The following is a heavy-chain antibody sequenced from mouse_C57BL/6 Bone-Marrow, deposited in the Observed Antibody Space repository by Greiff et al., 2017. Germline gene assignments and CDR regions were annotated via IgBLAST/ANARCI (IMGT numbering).Heavy chain of an antibody. CDR1: GFTFSSYA. J-gene: IGHJ2*01. V-gene: IGHV5-4*01. CDR2: ISDGGSYT. Sequence: EVQLVESGGGLVKPGGSLKLSCAASGFTFSSYAMSWVRQTPEKRLEWVATISDGGSYTYYPDNVKGRFTISRDNAKNNLYLQMSHLKSEDTAMYYCAREPYGVGYWGQGTTLTVSS. CDR3: AREPYGVGY. D-gene: IGHD1-1*01.